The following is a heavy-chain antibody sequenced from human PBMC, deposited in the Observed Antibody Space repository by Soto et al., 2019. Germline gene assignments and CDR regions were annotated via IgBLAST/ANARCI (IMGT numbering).Heavy chain of an antibody. V-gene: IGHV3-21*06. J-gene: IGHJ4*02. Sequence: PGGSLRLSCAASRFTFSSDSMNWVRQAPGKELEWVSSITSTSSYIYYADSLKGRFTISRDNAKNSLYLQMNSLRAEDTAVYYCARRGPDYCGGGTCYSTPAFDYWGQGSLV. D-gene: IGHD2-15*01. CDR3: ARRGPDYCGGGTCYSTPAFDY. CDR2: ITSTSSYI. CDR1: RFTFSSDS.